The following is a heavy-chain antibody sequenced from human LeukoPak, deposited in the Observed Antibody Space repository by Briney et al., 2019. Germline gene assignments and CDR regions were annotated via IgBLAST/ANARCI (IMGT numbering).Heavy chain of an antibody. D-gene: IGHD2-21*01. CDR3: ARDDCGDTCYPGGY. CDR2: INAGNGDT. Sequence: EASVKVSCKASAYTFTKYVVHWVRQAPGQRPEWMGWINAGNGDTKYSQNFQDRVTITRDTSANTAYMELSSLTSEDTALYYCARDDCGDTCYPGGYWGQGTLVTVSS. CDR1: AYTFTKYV. V-gene: IGHV1-3*01. J-gene: IGHJ4*02.